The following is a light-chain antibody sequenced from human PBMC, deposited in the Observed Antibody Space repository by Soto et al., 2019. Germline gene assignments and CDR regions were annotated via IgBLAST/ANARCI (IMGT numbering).Light chain of an antibody. V-gene: IGLV2-14*01. CDR3: SSYTSTSTKV. J-gene: IGLJ2*01. CDR1: SSDVGGYNY. Sequence: QSALTQPASVSGSPGQSITISCTGTSSDVGGYNYISWYQQHPGKAPKLMIYEVSNRPSGISNRFSGSKSGNTAYLIISGLQGEDEADYYCSSYTSTSTKVFGGGTQLTVL. CDR2: EVS.